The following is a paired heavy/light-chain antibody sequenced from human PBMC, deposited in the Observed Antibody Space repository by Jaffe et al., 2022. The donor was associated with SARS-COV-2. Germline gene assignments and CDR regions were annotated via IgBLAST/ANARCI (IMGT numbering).Light chain of an antibody. CDR1: QSISNF. CDR3: QQTYSSIT. CDR2: AAS. V-gene: IGKV1-39*01. J-gene: IGKJ4*01. Sequence: DIQMTQSPSSLSASVGDRVTLTCRASQSISNFLHWYQQKPGKAPKLLIYAASTLQSGVPSRFSGRGSGTDFTLTISSLQPEDFATYYCQQTYSSITFGGGTKVEIK.
Heavy chain of an antibody. CDR2: ITDSGGST. CDR3: AKVVVTTISGARDSFDI. D-gene: IGHD2-21*02. Sequence: EVQLLESGGGLVQPGGSLRLSCAASGFAFNRYAMNWVRQAPGKGLEWVSLITDSGGSTYYAESVKGRFTISRDNSKNILYLEMNSLRAEDTAVYFCAKVVVTTISGARDSFDIWGQGTVVTVSS. V-gene: IGHV3-23*01. J-gene: IGHJ3*02. CDR1: GFAFNRYA.